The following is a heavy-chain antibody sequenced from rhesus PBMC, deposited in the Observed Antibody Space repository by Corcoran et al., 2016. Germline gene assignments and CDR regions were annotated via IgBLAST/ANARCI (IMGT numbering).Heavy chain of an antibody. J-gene: IGHJ4*01. D-gene: IGHD1-1*01. V-gene: IGHV4S10*01. CDR3: ARDLGT. Sequence: QVQLQESGPGVVKPSETLSLTCAVSGGSITNSSWWTWIRQPPGKGLGWIGYISGSGTKTNYNPSLKSRVTISKDTSNTQFSLKLNSVTAADTAVYYCARDLGTWGQGVLVTVSS. CDR1: GGSITNSSW. CDR2: ISGSGTKT.